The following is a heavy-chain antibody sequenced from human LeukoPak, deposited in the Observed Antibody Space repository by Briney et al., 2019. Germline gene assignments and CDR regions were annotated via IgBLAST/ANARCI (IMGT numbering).Heavy chain of an antibody. CDR3: ARVYTDYGDYSSGNWFDP. D-gene: IGHD4-17*01. CDR1: GGSISSGDYF. J-gene: IGHJ5*02. CDR2: VYYSRST. V-gene: IGHV4-30-4*01. Sequence: PSQTLSLTCTVSGGSISSGDYFWSWLRQPPGKGLEGMGDVYYSRSTYYNPSLKSQVTISVDTSKNQFSLKLSSVTAADTAVYYCARVYTDYGDYSSGNWFDPWGEGTPVTVSS.